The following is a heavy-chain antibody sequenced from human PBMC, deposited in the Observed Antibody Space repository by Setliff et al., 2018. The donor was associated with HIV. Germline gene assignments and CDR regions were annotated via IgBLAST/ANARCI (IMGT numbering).Heavy chain of an antibody. CDR1: GGSFSGYY. CDR2: INHSGST. J-gene: IGHJ3*01. Sequence: SETLSLTCAVYGGSFSGYYWSWIRQSPEKRLEWIGEINHSGSTNYNPSLKSRVIMAVDTSKNQFSLKLSSVTAADTAVYYCARVQMAYAAFDVWGQGTMVTVSS. CDR3: ARVQMAYAAFDV. V-gene: IGHV4-34*01. D-gene: IGHD4-17*01.